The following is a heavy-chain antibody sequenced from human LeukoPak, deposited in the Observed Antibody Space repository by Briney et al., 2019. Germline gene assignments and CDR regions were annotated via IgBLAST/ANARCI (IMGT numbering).Heavy chain of an antibody. J-gene: IGHJ4*02. CDR1: EFTFSNYG. V-gene: IGHV3-30*03. D-gene: IGHD2-15*01. CDR3: VSGTCGGSCYILDY. CDR2: ISNDGSSR. Sequence: GGSLRLSCEASEFTFSNYGMHWVRQAPGKGLEWLAVISNDGSSRQYRDSVKGRFTVSRDNSKNTLYLQMNSLRAEDTAVYYCVSGTCGGSCYILDYWGQGTLVTVSS.